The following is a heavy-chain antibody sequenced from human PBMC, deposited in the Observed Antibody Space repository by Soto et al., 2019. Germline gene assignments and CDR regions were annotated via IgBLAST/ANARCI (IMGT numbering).Heavy chain of an antibody. CDR1: GGYISSSSYY. V-gene: IGHV4-39*01. Sequence: SDPMSVTCTVSGGYISSSSYYRGWIRQPPGKGLEWIGSIYYSGSTYYNPSLKSRVTISVDTSKNQFSLKLSSVTAADTAVYYCARRGSGSYSDYWGQGTLVTVSS. D-gene: IGHD3-10*01. CDR2: IYYSGST. J-gene: IGHJ4*02. CDR3: ARRGSGSYSDY.